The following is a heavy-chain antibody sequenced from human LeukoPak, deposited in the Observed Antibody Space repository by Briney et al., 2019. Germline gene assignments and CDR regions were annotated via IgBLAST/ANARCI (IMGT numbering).Heavy chain of an antibody. V-gene: IGHV3-23*01. CDR2: ISGSGGNT. Sequence: PGGSLRLSCVGSGFTFGNYAMNWVRQAPGKGLEWVAAISGSGGNTYYADSVKGRFTISRDNSKNTLSLQMISLRAEDTAVYYCAKVYRGVAAAFDYWGQGTLVTVSS. D-gene: IGHD6-13*01. CDR1: GFTFGNYA. CDR3: AKVYRGVAAAFDY. J-gene: IGHJ4*02.